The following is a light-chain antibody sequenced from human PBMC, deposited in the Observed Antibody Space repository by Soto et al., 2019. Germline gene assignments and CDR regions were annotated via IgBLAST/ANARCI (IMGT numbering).Light chain of an antibody. J-gene: IGKJ1*01. V-gene: IGKV1-5*01. CDR3: HQYHNYSPWT. CDR2: DAS. CDR1: QSVTNW. Sequence: DIQMTQSPSTLSASVGDRVTITCRASQSVTNWLAWYQQKPGMAHKLLIFDASNLEIGVPSRFSGSGSGTEFTLTISSLQHDDFAAYYCHQYHNYSPWTFGQGTKVEIK.